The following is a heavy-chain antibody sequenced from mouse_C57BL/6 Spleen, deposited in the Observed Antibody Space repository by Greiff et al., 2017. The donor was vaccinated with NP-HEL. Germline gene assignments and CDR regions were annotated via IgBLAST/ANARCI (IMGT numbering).Heavy chain of an antibody. CDR1: GYTLTSYW. J-gene: IGHJ2*01. CDR2: INPGNGGT. D-gene: IGHD3-2*02. V-gene: IGHV1-53*01. CDR3: TSSGSSGYLDY. Sequence: QVQLQQPGTELVKPGASVKLSCKASGYTLTSYWMHWVKQRPGQGLEWIGNINPGNGGTYYTAKITSKATLTVDKSSSAAYMQISRLTSEDAAVYYCTSSGSSGYLDYWGQGTTLTVSS.